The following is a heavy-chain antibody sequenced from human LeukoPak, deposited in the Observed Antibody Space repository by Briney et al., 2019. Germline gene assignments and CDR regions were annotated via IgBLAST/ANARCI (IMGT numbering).Heavy chain of an antibody. CDR2: ISSSSSYI. CDR3: ARGSRGGPIDY. CDR1: GFTFSSYS. J-gene: IGHJ4*02. V-gene: IGHV3-21*01. D-gene: IGHD3-16*01. Sequence: GGSLRLSCAASGFTFSSYSMNWVRQAPGKGLEWVSLISSSSSYIYYADSVKGRFTISRANAKNSLYLQMNSLRAEDTAVYYCARGSRGGPIDYWGQGTLVTVSS.